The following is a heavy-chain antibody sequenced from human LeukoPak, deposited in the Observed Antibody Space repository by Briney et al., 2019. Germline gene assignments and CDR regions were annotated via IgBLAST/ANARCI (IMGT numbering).Heavy chain of an antibody. CDR1: GGTFSSYT. CDR3: ARPGRVGANHNYFDY. D-gene: IGHD1-26*01. Sequence: SVTVSCKASGGTFSSYTISWVRQAPGQGLEWMGRIIPILGIANYARKFQGRVTITADKSTSTAYMELSSLRSEDTAVYYCARPGRVGANHNYFDYWGQGTLVTVSS. CDR2: IIPILGIA. V-gene: IGHV1-69*02. J-gene: IGHJ4*02.